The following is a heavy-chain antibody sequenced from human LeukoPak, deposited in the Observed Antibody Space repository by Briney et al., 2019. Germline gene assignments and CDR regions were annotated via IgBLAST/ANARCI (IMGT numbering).Heavy chain of an antibody. Sequence: SVKVSCKASGGTFSSYAISWLRQAPGQGPEWMGGIIPIFGTPNYAQKFQGRVTITADESTSTAYMELSSLRSEDTAVYYCASGPKQQLDYWDWGQGTLVTVSS. D-gene: IGHD6-13*01. CDR2: IIPIFGTP. V-gene: IGHV1-69*13. CDR3: ASGPKQQLDYWD. J-gene: IGHJ4*02. CDR1: GGTFSSYA.